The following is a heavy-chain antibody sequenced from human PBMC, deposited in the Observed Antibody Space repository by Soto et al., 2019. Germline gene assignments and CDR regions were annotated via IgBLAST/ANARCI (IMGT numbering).Heavy chain of an antibody. J-gene: IGHJ3*02. CDR3: ARGLSYYDSSGYSDAFDI. V-gene: IGHV1-69*13. CDR2: IIPVFGIE. D-gene: IGHD3-22*01. Sequence: ASVKVSFKASGGTFSSYGVSWVRQAPGQGLEWMGRIIPVFGIEHYAQKSQGRVTVTADESTSTAYMELSGLTSEDTAVYYCARGLSYYDSSGYSDAFDIWGQGTLVTVSS. CDR1: GGTFSSYG.